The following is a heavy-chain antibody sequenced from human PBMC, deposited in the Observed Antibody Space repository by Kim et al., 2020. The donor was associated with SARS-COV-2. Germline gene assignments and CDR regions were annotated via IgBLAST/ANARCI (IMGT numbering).Heavy chain of an antibody. V-gene: IGHV4-59*01. Sequence: SETLSLTCTVSGGSISSYYWSWIRQPPGKGLEWIGYIYYSGSTNYNPPLKSRVTISVDTSKNQFSLKLSSVTAADTAVYYCARSRPLLWFGELLSPGHYYYGMDVWGQGTTVTVSS. CDR1: GGSISSYY. CDR3: ARSRPLLWFGELLSPGHYYYGMDV. J-gene: IGHJ6*02. D-gene: IGHD3-10*01. CDR2: IYYSGST.